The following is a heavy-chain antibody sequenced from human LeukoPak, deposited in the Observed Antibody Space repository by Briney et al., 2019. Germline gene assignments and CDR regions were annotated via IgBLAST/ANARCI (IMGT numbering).Heavy chain of an antibody. J-gene: IGHJ4*02. CDR1: GGSFSGYY. Sequence: PSETLSLTCAVYGGSFSGYYWSWIRQPPGKGLEWIGEINHSGSTNYNPSLKSRVTLSVDTSKNQFSLKLSSVTAADTAVYYCARLSGLPPNTSWGQGTLVTVSS. D-gene: IGHD2-8*02. V-gene: IGHV4-34*01. CDR3: ARLSGLPPNTS. CDR2: INHSGST.